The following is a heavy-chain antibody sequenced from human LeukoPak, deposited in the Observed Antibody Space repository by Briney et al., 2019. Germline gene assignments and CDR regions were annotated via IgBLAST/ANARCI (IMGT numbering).Heavy chain of an antibody. CDR2: ISWNSGSK. D-gene: IGHD3-3*01. V-gene: IGHV3-9*01. CDR1: GFTFDDYA. Sequence: PGGSLRLSCAASGFTFDDYAMHWVRQAPGKGLEWVSGISWNSGSKGYADPVKGRFTISRDNAKNSLYLQMNSLRAEDTALYYRAKGEGSTISSNWFDPWGQGTLVTVSS. J-gene: IGHJ5*02. CDR3: AKGEGSTISSNWFDP.